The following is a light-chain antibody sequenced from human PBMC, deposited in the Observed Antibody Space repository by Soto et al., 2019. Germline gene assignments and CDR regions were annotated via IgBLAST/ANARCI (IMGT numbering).Light chain of an antibody. Sequence: DIQMTQSPSTLSASVGDRVTITCRASQSISSWLAWYQQKPGKAPKLLIYKASSLESVVPSRFSGSGSGTDFNLPVRRLQPDDFATYYCQQYNSYPWTFGQGTKVEIK. CDR1: QSISSW. CDR2: KAS. V-gene: IGKV1-5*03. J-gene: IGKJ1*01. CDR3: QQYNSYPWT.